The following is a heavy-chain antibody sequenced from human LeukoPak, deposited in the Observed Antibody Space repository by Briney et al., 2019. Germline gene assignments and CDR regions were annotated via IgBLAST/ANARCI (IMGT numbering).Heavy chain of an antibody. Sequence: SQTLSLTCTVSGGSISSGSYYWSWIRQPAGKGLEWIGRIYTSGSTNYNPSLKSRVTISVDTSKNQFSLKLSSVTAADTAVYYCARGRGHYGDKQYWYFDLWGRGTLVTVSS. CDR3: ARGRGHYGDKQYWYFDL. J-gene: IGHJ2*01. D-gene: IGHD4-17*01. V-gene: IGHV4-61*02. CDR2: IYTSGST. CDR1: GGSISSGSYY.